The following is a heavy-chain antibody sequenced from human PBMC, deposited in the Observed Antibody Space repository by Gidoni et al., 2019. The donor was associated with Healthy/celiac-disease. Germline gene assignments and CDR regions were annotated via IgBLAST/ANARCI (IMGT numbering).Heavy chain of an antibody. J-gene: IGHJ4*02. V-gene: IGHV3-23*01. Sequence: EVQLLESGGGLVQPGGSLRLSCAASGFTFSSYALSWVRQAPGKGLEWVSAISGSGGSTYYADSVKGRFTISRDNSKNTLYLQMNSLRAEDTAVYYCAKDITMVRGVIRSPDFDYWGQGTLVTVSS. CDR2: ISGSGGST. CDR3: AKDITMVRGVIRSPDFDY. CDR1: GFTFSSYA. D-gene: IGHD3-10*01.